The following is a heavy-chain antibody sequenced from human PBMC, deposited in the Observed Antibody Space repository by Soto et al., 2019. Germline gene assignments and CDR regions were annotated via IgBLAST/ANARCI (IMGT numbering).Heavy chain of an antibody. CDR1: GFTFSTYA. J-gene: IGHJ4*02. D-gene: IGHD6-13*01. Sequence: EVQLLESGGGLVQPGGSLRLSCAASGFTFSTYAMNWVRQAPGKGLEWVSAISGSGGSTYYADSVKGRFTISRDNSKNTLSLLMNSLRAADTAVYYCAKGATSSWYGGHFDCWGQGTLVTVSS. V-gene: IGHV3-23*01. CDR2: ISGSGGST. CDR3: AKGATSSWYGGHFDC.